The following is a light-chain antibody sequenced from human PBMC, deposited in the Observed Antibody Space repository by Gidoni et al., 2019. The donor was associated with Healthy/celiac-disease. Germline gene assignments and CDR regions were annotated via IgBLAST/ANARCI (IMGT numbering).Light chain of an antibody. Sequence: DIQMTQSPSSLSASVGDRVTITCRASQDISNYLAWFQQKPGKAPKLLIYATSTLQSGVSSRFSGSVSGTDFTLTISSLQPEDVETYYCQKYNSVPPPITFGQGTRLEIK. CDR2: ATS. V-gene: IGKV1-27*01. CDR3: QKYNSVPPPIT. CDR1: QDISNY. J-gene: IGKJ5*01.